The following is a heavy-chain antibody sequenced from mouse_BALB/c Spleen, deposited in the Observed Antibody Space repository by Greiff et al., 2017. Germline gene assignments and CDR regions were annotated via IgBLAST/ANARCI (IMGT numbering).Heavy chain of an antibody. CDR1: GFSLTSYG. J-gene: IGHJ3*01. CDR2: IWAGGST. Sequence: VMLVESGPGLVAPSQSLSITCTVSGFSLTSYGVHWVRQPPGKGLEWLGVIWAGGSTNYNSALMSRLSISKDNSKSQVFLKMNSLQTDDTAMYYCARDDGDYGNFAYWGQGTLVTVSA. CDR3: ARDDGDYGNFAY. D-gene: IGHD2-1*01. V-gene: IGHV2-9*02.